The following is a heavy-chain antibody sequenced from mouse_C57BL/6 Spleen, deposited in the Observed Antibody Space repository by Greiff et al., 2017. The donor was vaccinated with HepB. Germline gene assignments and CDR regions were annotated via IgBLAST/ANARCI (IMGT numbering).Heavy chain of an antibody. CDR2: INYDGSST. CDR3: ARSLDWYFDV. Sequence: EVKLMESEGGLVQPGSSMKLSCTASGFTFSDYYMAWVRQVPEKGLEWVANINYDGSSTYYLDSLKSRFIISRDNAKNILYLQMSSLKSEDTATYYCARSLDWYFDVWGTGTTVTVSS. J-gene: IGHJ1*03. CDR1: GFTFSDYY. V-gene: IGHV5-16*01. D-gene: IGHD6-2*01.